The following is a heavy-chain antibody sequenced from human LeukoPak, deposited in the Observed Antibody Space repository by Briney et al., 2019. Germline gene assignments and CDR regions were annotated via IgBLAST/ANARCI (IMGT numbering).Heavy chain of an antibody. CDR2: IYTSGST. D-gene: IGHD2-8*01. Sequence: SETLSLTCTVSGGSISSYYWSWIRQPPGKGLEWIGYIYTSGSTNYNPSFKSRVTISVDTSKNQFSLKLSSVTAADTAVYYCARHLYEFDYWGQGTLVTVSS. V-gene: IGHV4-4*09. CDR3: ARHLYEFDY. J-gene: IGHJ4*02. CDR1: GGSISSYY.